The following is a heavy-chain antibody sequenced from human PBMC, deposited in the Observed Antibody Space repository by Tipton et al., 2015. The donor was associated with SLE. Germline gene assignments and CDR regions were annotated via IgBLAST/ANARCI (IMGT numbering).Heavy chain of an antibody. CDR3: ARAEGSWDAFDI. D-gene: IGHD2-15*01. CDR2: TYYSGSP. V-gene: IGHV4-31*03. J-gene: IGHJ3*02. Sequence: LRLSCNVSGGSISSGGYYWSWIRQHPGKGLEWIGYTYYSGSPYYNPSLKSRVTISVDTSKNQFSLKLSSVTAADTAVYYCARAEGSWDAFDIWGQGTMVTVSS. CDR1: GGSISSGGYY.